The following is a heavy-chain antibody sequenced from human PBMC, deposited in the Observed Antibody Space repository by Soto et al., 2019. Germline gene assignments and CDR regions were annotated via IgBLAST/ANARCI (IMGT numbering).Heavy chain of an antibody. Sequence: QLQLQESGPGLVKPSETLSLTCSVSDDSINSDKYYWGWIRQPPGKGLEWIGSIYYRGNAYYNPSLQTRVTISLYKSKSQYSLKLNSVTAADSAVYFCARLEGLATISYYFDFWGLGALVTVSS. CDR3: ARLEGLATISYYFDF. CDR2: IYYRGNA. CDR1: DDSINSDKYY. J-gene: IGHJ4*02. D-gene: IGHD3-9*01. V-gene: IGHV4-39*01.